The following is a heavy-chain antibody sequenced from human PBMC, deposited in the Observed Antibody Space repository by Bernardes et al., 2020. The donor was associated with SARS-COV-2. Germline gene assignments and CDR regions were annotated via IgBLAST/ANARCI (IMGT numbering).Heavy chain of an antibody. CDR3: ARGTHSSSWRYYYYYGMDV. D-gene: IGHD6-13*01. Sequence: SETLSLTCTVSGGSISSGGYYWSWIRQHPGKGLEWIGYIYYSGSTYYNPSLKSRVTISVDTSKNQFSLKLSSVTAADTAVYYCARGTHSSSWRYYYYYGMDVWGQGTTVTVSS. CDR1: GGSISSGGYY. V-gene: IGHV4-31*03. CDR2: IYYSGST. J-gene: IGHJ6*02.